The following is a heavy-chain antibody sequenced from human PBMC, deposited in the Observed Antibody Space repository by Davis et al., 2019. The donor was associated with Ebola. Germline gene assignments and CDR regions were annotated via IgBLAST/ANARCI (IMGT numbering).Heavy chain of an antibody. D-gene: IGHD1-26*01. CDR1: GDSISDGDYS. J-gene: IGHJ4*02. Sequence: SETLSLTCTASGDSISDGDYSWSWIRQPPGKGLEWSGYIHHCGGTYYNPALKSRLTLAVDTSKNQFSLNLSSVTAADTAVYYCARYDLSGLIDSWGQGTLVTVSS. V-gene: IGHV4-30-4*08. CDR2: IHHCGGT. CDR3: ARYDLSGLIDS.